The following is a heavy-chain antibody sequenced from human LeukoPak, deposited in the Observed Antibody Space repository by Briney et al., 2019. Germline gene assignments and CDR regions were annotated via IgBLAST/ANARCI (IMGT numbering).Heavy chain of an antibody. CDR3: AKARIWYFDY. Sequence: GGSLRLSCAASGSTFSSYAMSWVRQAPGKGLEWVSAISGSGGSTYYADSVKGRFTISRDNSKNTLYLQMNSLRAEDTAVFYCAKARIWYFDYWGQGTLVTVSS. CDR2: ISGSGGST. J-gene: IGHJ4*02. V-gene: IGHV3-23*01. CDR1: GSTFSSYA.